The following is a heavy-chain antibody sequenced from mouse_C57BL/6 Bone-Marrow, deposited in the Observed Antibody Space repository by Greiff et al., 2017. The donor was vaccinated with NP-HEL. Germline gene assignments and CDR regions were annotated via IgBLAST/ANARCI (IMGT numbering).Heavy chain of an antibody. J-gene: IGHJ2*01. Sequence: VKLQQPGTELVKPGASVKLSCKASGYTFTSYWLHWVKPRPGQGLEWIGNINPSNGGTTYNEQFKSQATLTVDKSSRTAYMQLSSLTSEDSAVYYCARFDYGSSYYFDYWGQGTTLTVSS. CDR3: ARFDYGSSYYFDY. V-gene: IGHV1-53*01. D-gene: IGHD1-1*01. CDR2: INPSNGGT. CDR1: GYTFTSYW.